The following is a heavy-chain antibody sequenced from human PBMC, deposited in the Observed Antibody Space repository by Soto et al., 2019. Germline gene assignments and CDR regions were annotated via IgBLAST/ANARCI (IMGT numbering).Heavy chain of an antibody. Sequence: SETLSLTCTVSRGSISNYFWTWIRQPPGRGLEWIGYISYSGTTNYNASLKSRVTISVDTSKNQFSLKLSSVTAADTAVYYCAREVEGLLHWGQGTLVTLSS. CDR2: ISYSGTT. D-gene: IGHD2-15*01. CDR1: RGSISNYF. J-gene: IGHJ4*02. V-gene: IGHV4-59*12. CDR3: AREVEGLLH.